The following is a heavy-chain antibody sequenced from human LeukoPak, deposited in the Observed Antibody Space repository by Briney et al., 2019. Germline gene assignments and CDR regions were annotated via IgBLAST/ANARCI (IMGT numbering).Heavy chain of an antibody. CDR1: GFTVSSNY. V-gene: IGHV3-66*01. J-gene: IGHJ3*02. Sequence: GGSLRLSCAASGFTVSSNYMSWVRQAPGQGLEWVSVIYSGSRTYYADSVKGRFTISRDNSKNTVYIQMNSLRAEDTAVYYCARETITTAGAFDIWGQGTMVTVSS. CDR3: ARETITTAGAFDI. CDR2: IYSGSRT. D-gene: IGHD1/OR15-1a*01.